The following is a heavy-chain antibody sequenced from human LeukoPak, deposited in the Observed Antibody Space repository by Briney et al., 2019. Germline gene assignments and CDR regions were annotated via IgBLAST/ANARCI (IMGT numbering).Heavy chain of an antibody. V-gene: IGHV3-23*01. CDR2: ISGSGGST. J-gene: IGHJ4*02. D-gene: IGHD6-19*01. CDR1: GLTVRNNF. Sequence: GGSLRLSCAASGLTVRNNFMSWVRQAPGKGLEWVSAISGSGGSTYYADSVKGRFTISRDNSKNTLYLQMNSLRAEDTAVYYCAKGAGTYAYWGQGTLVTVSS. CDR3: AKGAGTYAY.